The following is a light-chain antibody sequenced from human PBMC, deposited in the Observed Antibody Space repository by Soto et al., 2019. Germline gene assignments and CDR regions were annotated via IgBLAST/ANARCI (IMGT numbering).Light chain of an antibody. CDR3: QQSYSTPIT. J-gene: IGKJ5*01. Sequence: DVQVTQSPSSLSASVGDRVTITCRASQNINNYLNWYQQKPGNAPKVLIYAASNLQTGVPSRFSGSGSGTDFTLTINSLQPEDFATYSCQQSYSTPITFGQGTRLEIK. CDR1: QNINNY. CDR2: AAS. V-gene: IGKV1-39*01.